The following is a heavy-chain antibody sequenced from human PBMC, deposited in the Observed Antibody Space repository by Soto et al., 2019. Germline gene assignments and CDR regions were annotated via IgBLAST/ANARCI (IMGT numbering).Heavy chain of an antibody. D-gene: IGHD3-10*01. CDR1: GGSISSSSYY. CDR2: IYYSGST. J-gene: IGHJ6*03. V-gene: IGHV4-39*01. CDR3: GGYYYGSGSSNYYYYYYYMDV. Sequence: SETLSLTCTVSGGSISSSSYYWGWIRQPPGKGLEWIGSIYYSGSTYYNPSLKSRVTISVDTSKNQFSLKLSSVTAADTAVYYCGGYYYGSGSSNYYYYYYYMDVWGKGTTVTVSS.